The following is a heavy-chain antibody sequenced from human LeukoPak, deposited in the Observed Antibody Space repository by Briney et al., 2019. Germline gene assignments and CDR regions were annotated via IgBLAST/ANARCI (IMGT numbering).Heavy chain of an antibody. CDR3: ARLSSSSGWYWDYFDY. J-gene: IGHJ4*02. CDR2: IYPGDSDT. D-gene: IGHD6-19*01. CDR1: GYSFTSYW. V-gene: IGHV5-51*01. Sequence: GESLKISCKGSGYSFTSYWIGWVRPMPGKGLEWMGIIYPGDSDTRYSPSFQGQVTISADKSISTAYLQWSSLKASDTAMYYCARLSSSSGWYWDYFDYWGQGTLVTVSS.